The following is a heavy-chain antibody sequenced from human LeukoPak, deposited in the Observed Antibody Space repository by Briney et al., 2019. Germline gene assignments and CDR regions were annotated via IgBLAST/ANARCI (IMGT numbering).Heavy chain of an antibody. V-gene: IGHV4-59*01. CDR1: GGSISSYY. D-gene: IGHD5-12*01. J-gene: IGHJ4*02. Sequence: SETLSLTCTFSGGSISSYYWSWIRQPPGKGLECIGYIYYSGSTNYNPSLKSRVTISVDPSKNQFSLKLSSVTAADTAVYYCARDGYGHIDYWGQGTLVTVSS. CDR3: ARDGYGHIDY. CDR2: IYYSGST.